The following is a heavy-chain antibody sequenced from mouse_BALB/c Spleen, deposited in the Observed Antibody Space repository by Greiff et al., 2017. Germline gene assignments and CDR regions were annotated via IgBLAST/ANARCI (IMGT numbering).Heavy chain of an antibody. CDR1: GYSITSGYY. V-gene: IGHV3-6*02. CDR2: LSYDGSN. CDR3: ARGAYYRAWFAY. D-gene: IGHD2-14*01. Sequence: EVQLQQSGPGLVKPSQSLSLTCSVTGYSITSGYYWNWIRQFPGNKLEWMGYLSYDGSNNYNPSLKNRISITRDTSKNQFFLKLNSVTTEDTATYYCARGAYYRAWFAYWGQGTLVTVSA. J-gene: IGHJ3*01.